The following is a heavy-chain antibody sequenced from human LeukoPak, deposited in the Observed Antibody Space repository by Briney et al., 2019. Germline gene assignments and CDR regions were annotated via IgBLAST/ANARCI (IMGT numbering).Heavy chain of an antibody. Sequence: ASETLSLTCAVYGGSFSGYYWSWIRQPPGKGLEWIGEINHSGSTNYNPSLKSRVTISVDTSKNQFSLKLSSVTAADTAVYYCARVLLVATITLGDYYYGMDVWGQGTTVTVSS. CDR1: GGSFSGYY. CDR2: INHSGST. D-gene: IGHD5-12*01. J-gene: IGHJ6*02. V-gene: IGHV4-34*01. CDR3: ARVLLVATITLGDYYYGMDV.